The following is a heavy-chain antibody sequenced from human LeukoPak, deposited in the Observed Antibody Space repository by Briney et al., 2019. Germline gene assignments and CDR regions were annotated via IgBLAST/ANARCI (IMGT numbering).Heavy chain of an antibody. CDR2: IYSGGST. CDR1: EFSDGSNY. V-gene: IGHV3-66*04. CDR3: ARLRYDSSGYYSIFDY. J-gene: IGHJ4*02. D-gene: IGHD3-22*01. Sequence: PGGSLRLSCAASEFSDGSNYMTWVRQAPGKGLEWVSLIYSGGSTYYADSVKGRFTISRDNSKNTLYLQMNSLRAEDTAVYYCARLRYDSSGYYSIFDYWGQGTLVTVSS.